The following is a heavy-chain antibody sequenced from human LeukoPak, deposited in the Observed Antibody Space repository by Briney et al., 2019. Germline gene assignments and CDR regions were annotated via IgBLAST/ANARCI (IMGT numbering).Heavy chain of an antibody. CDR1: GFTFSSYA. Sequence: PGGSLRLSCAASGFTFSSYAMSWVRQAPGKGLEWVSSISSSSSYIYYADSVKGRFTISRDNAKNSLYLQMNSLRAEDTAVYYCARDIPLTIFGVVMVNGMDVWGQGTTVTVSS. D-gene: IGHD3-3*01. CDR3: ARDIPLTIFGVVMVNGMDV. J-gene: IGHJ6*02. CDR2: ISSSSSYI. V-gene: IGHV3-21*01.